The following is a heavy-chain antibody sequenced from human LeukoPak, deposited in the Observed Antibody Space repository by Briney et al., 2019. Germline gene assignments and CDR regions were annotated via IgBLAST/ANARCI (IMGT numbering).Heavy chain of an antibody. CDR2: IYYSGST. CDR3: ARAEVVGAHLRSGYFQH. CDR1: NGSINNYY. Sequence: SETLSLTCTVSNGSINNYYWSWIRQPPGKGLEWIAYIYYSGSTYYNPSLKSRVTISVDTSKNQFSLNVSSVTAADTAVYYCARAEVVGAHLRSGYFQHWGQGTLVIVSS. D-gene: IGHD1-26*01. J-gene: IGHJ1*01. V-gene: IGHV4-59*12.